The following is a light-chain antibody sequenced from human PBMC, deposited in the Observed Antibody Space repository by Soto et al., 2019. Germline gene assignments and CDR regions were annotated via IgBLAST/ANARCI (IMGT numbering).Light chain of an antibody. CDR3: QQYGSSPPDT. V-gene: IGKV3-20*01. J-gene: IGKJ3*01. CDR1: QSVSSSY. Sequence: EIVLTQSPGTLSLSPGERATLSCRASQSVSSSYLAWYQQKPGQAPRLLIYGASSRATGIPDRFSGSGSGTDFTLTISRLEPEDAAVYYCQQYGSSPPDTFGPGTKVDIK. CDR2: GAS.